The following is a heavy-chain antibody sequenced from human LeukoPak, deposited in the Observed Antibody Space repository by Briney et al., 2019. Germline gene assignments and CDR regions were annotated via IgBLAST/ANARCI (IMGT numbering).Heavy chain of an antibody. CDR3: AREKLMVRDV. CDR1: GYSLSSGYY. V-gene: IGHV4-38-2*02. Sequence: KPSETLSLTCTVSGYSLSSGYYWGWIRQPPGKGLEWIGSVDHSGGTYYNPSLRSRVSISVDTSKNQFSLKLSSVTAADTAVSYCAREKLMVRDVWGKGTTVTVSS. J-gene: IGHJ6*04. CDR2: VDHSGGT. D-gene: IGHD3-10*01.